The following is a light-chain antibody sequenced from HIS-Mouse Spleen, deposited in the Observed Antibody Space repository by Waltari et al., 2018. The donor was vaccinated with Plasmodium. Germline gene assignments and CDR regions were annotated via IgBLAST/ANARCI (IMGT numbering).Light chain of an antibody. J-gene: IGKJ1*01. Sequence: DVVMTQSPLSLPVTLGQPASIPCRSSQSLVHSDGNTYLTWFQQRPGQSPRRLIYKVSNRDSGVPDRFSGSGSGTDFTLKISRVEAEDVGVYYCMQGTHWPRTFGQGTKVEIK. V-gene: IGKV2-30*02. CDR3: MQGTHWPRT. CDR2: KVS. CDR1: QSLVHSDGNTY.